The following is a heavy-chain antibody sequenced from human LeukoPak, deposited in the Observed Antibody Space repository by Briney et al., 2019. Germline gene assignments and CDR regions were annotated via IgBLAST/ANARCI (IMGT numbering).Heavy chain of an antibody. Sequence: PGGSLRLSCSASGFTFSSYTMHWVRQAPGKGLEYVSGISNNGGITYYADSVKGRFTISRDNSKNTLYLQMSSLRAEDTAVHYCVADPVGDSSSYSYWGQGTLVTVSS. J-gene: IGHJ4*02. CDR3: VADPVGDSSSYSY. V-gene: IGHV3-64D*09. CDR1: GFTFSSYT. D-gene: IGHD3-22*01. CDR2: ISNNGGIT.